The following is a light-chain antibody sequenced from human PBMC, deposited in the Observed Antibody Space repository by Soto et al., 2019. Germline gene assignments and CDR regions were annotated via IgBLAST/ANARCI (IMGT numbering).Light chain of an antibody. CDR3: QQYKTSSRT. Sequence: DIQMTQSPSTLSASVGDRVTLSCRASQSVNSWLAWYQQKPGEAPKLLIYDGSTLTRGVPSRFSGSGSGTEFTLTISSLQPGDFATYYCQQYKTSSRTFGQGTKVEVK. CDR2: DGS. CDR1: QSVNSW. J-gene: IGKJ1*01. V-gene: IGKV1-5*03.